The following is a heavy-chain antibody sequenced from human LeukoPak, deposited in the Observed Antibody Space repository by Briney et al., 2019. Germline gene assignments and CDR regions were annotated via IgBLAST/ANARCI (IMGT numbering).Heavy chain of an antibody. D-gene: IGHD5-18*01. J-gene: IGHJ4*02. Sequence: GGSLRLSCAASGFTFSSYGMHWVRQAPGKGLEWVAFIRYDGSNKYYADSVKGRFTISRDNAKNSLYLQMNSLRAEDTAVYYCARVYTRGYSYGGVDYWGQGTLVTVSS. CDR1: GFTFSSYG. CDR2: IRYDGSNK. CDR3: ARVYTRGYSYGGVDY. V-gene: IGHV3-30*02.